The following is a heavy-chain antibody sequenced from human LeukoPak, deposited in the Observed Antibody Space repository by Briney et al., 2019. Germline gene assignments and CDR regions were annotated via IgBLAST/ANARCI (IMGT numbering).Heavy chain of an antibody. D-gene: IGHD3-9*01. CDR2: IYSGGST. J-gene: IGHJ5*02. Sequence: GGSLRLSCAASGFTVSTNYMSWVRQAPGKGLEWVSVIYSGGSTYYADSVKGRFTVSRDNSENTLSLQVNSLRAEDTAVYYCVREYYDILTGYEGWFDPWGQGTLVTVSS. CDR1: GFTVSTNY. V-gene: IGHV3-66*01. CDR3: VREYYDILTGYEGWFDP.